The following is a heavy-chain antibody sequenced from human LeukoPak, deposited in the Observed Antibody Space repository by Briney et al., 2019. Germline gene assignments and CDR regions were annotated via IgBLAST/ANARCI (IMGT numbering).Heavy chain of an antibody. J-gene: IGHJ4*02. CDR2: MNPNSGNT. CDR1: GYTFTSYD. V-gene: IGHV1-8*01. CDR3: AGARGGSSGWYDY. Sequence: GASVKVSCKASGYTFTSYDINWVRQATGQGLEWMGWMNPNSGNTGYAQKFQGRVTMTTDTSTSTAYMELRSLRSDDTAVYYCAGARGGSSGWYDYWGQGTLVTVSS. D-gene: IGHD6-19*01.